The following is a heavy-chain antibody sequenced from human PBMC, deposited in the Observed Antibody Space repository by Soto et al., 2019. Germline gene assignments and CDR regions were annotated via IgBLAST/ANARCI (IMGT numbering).Heavy chain of an antibody. CDR1: GATISSGGFY. CDR3: ARDGSFYGEQGYGMNV. CDR2: IYYTGST. Sequence: QVQLQESGPGLVEASQTLSLTCTVSGATISSGGFYWSWIRQRPGKGLEWIGHIYYTGSTYYNPSLNSRVTISVDMSRNQSSLKLRSVTAADTAKYCCARDGSFYGEQGYGMNVWGQGTTVTVSS. D-gene: IGHD4-17*01. V-gene: IGHV4-31*03. J-gene: IGHJ6*02.